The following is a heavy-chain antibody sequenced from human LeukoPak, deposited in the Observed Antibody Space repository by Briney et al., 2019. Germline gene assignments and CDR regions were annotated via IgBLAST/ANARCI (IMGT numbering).Heavy chain of an antibody. D-gene: IGHD2-2*01. CDR3: ARWYCSSTNCHSYYYGMDV. Sequence: PGGSLRLSCAASGFTFSNYSMNWVRQAPGKGLEWVSFISSTSRTIYYADSVKGRFTISRDNAKNSLYLQMNSLRDEDTAVYYCARWYCSSTNCHSYYYGMDVWGQGTTVTVSS. V-gene: IGHV3-48*02. CDR2: ISSTSRTI. CDR1: GFTFSNYS. J-gene: IGHJ6*02.